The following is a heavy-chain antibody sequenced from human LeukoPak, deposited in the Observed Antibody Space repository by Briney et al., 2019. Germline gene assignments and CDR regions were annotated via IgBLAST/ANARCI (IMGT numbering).Heavy chain of an antibody. D-gene: IGHD2-15*01. CDR1: GFTISNNY. Sequence: GGSLRLSCAASGFTISNNYIRWLRQAPGKGLEWVSGISWNSRTIGYADSVKGRFTISRDNAKNSLYLQMNSLRAEDMAFYYCAKARDSGGYQGFDYWGQGTLVTVSS. V-gene: IGHV3-9*03. CDR2: ISWNSRTI. CDR3: AKARDSGGYQGFDY. J-gene: IGHJ4*02.